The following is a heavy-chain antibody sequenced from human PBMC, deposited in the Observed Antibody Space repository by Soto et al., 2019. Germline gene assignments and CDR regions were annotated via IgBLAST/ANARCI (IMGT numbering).Heavy chain of an antibody. D-gene: IGHD2-21*02. Sequence: GGSLRLSCAASGFTFNDFAMTWVRQAPGKGLEWVSSLSGNGLSKYYVDSVKGRFTISRDNSKNTVYLQMNSLRAEDTAMYYCTKGSDVTAILSTQDYGGQGTPGTVSS. CDR2: LSGNGLSK. CDR1: GFTFNDFA. CDR3: TKGSDVTAILSTQDY. J-gene: IGHJ4*02. V-gene: IGHV3-23*01.